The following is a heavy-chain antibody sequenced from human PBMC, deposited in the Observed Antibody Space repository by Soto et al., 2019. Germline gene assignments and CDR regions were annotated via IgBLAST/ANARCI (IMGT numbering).Heavy chain of an antibody. V-gene: IGHV4-31*03. Sequence: QVQLQESGPGLVKPSETLSLTCTVSGGSIKSRGYYWSWIRQHPGKGLEWIGYIYYSGSTYYNPSLKSRVVISVDTSKNQCSLNVSSVTAADTAVYYCARVGEIIGDYWGQGTLVTVSS. D-gene: IGHD3-10*01. CDR2: IYYSGST. CDR1: GGSIKSRGYY. J-gene: IGHJ4*02. CDR3: ARVGEIIGDY.